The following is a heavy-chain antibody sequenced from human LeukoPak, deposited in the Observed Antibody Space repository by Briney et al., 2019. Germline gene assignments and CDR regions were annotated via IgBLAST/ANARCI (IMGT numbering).Heavy chain of an antibody. CDR3: ARGTPILLWFGGPRFDP. CDR2: INHSGST. Sequence: SETLSLTCAVYGGSFSGYYWSWIRQPPGKGLEWIGEINHSGSTNYNPSLKSRVTISVDTSKNQFSLKLSSVTAADTAVYYCARGTPILLWFGGPRFDPWGQGTLVAVSS. J-gene: IGHJ5*02. D-gene: IGHD3-10*01. V-gene: IGHV4-34*01. CDR1: GGSFSGYY.